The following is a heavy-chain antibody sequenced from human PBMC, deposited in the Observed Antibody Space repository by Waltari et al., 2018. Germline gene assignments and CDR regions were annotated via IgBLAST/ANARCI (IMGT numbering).Heavy chain of an antibody. D-gene: IGHD1-26*01. Sequence: EVQLLESGGGLVQPGGSLRLSCAASGFTFGNYDMSWVRQAPGKGREWVSRISGRGSKTSNGDAVKGRFTISRDNSRNTLFLVMNSLRAGDTAVYYCARDAGAGYYYFDLWGQGTLVTVSS. CDR2: ISGRGSKT. CDR1: GFTFGNYD. V-gene: IGHV3-23*01. CDR3: ARDAGAGYYYFDL. J-gene: IGHJ4*02.